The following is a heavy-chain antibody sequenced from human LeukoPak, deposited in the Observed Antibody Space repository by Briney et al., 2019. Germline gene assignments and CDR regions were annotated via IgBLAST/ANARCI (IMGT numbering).Heavy chain of an antibody. CDR2: ISYEGSNK. CDR3: AREITMMVVVITREFDY. V-gene: IGHV3-30*04. J-gene: IGHJ4*02. D-gene: IGHD3-22*01. Sequence: GGSLRLSCAASGFTYSSYAMHWVRHAPGKGLEGVAVISYEGSNKYYADSVKGRFTISRDNSKNTLYLQMNSLRAEDTAVYYCAREITMMVVVITREFDYWGQGTLVTVSS. CDR1: GFTYSSYA.